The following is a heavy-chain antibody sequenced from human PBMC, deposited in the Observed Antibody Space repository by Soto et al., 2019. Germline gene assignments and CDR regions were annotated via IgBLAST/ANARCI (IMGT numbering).Heavy chain of an antibody. V-gene: IGHV4-4*02. CDR2: IHHSGSI. D-gene: IGHD3-10*01. CDR1: GGFISSGYW. Sequence: QVQLQESGPGLVKPSGTLSLTCAVSGGFISSGYWWRWVRQSPGTGLEWIGEIHHSGSINYNPSLESRVTVSVDRSKNQFSLKLNSVTAADTAVYYCARTNYGSGSDYNFDYWGQGILVTVSS. CDR3: ARTNYGSGSDYNFDY. J-gene: IGHJ4*02.